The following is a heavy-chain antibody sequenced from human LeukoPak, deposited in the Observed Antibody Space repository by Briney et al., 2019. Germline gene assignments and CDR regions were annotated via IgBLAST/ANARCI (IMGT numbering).Heavy chain of an antibody. V-gene: IGHV4-39*01. J-gene: IGHJ4*02. Sequence: SETLSLTCTVPGGSISSSSYYWGWIRQPPGKGLEWIGSIYYSGSTYYNPSLKSRVTISVDTSKNQFSLKLSSVTAADTAVYYCARHVRGTTRNYYFDYWGQGTLVTVSS. CDR1: GGSISSSSYY. CDR2: IYYSGST. CDR3: ARHVRGTTRNYYFDY. D-gene: IGHD1-1*01.